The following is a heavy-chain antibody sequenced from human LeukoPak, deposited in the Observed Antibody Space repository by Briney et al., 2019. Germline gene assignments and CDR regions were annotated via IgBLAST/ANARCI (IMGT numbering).Heavy chain of an antibody. J-gene: IGHJ4*02. V-gene: IGHV4-39*01. CDR1: GGSISSSSYY. CDR3: ARHDSRITIFGVVIPTQPFDY. CDR2: IYYSGST. Sequence: SETLSLTCTVSGGSISSSSYYWGWIRQPPGKGLEWIGSIYYSGSTYYNPSLKSRVTISVDTSKNQFSLKLSSVTAADTAVYYCARHDSRITIFGVVIPTQPFDYWGQGTLVTVSS. D-gene: IGHD3-3*01.